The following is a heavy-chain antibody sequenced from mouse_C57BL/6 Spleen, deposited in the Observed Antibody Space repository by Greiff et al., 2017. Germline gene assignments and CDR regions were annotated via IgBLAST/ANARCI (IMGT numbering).Heavy chain of an antibody. CDR1: GYTFTSYW. Sequence: VQLQQPGAELVRPGSSVKLSCKASGYTFTSYWMDWVKQRPGQGLEWIGNIYPSDSETHYNQKFKDKATLTVDKSSSTAYMQLSSLTSEDSAVYYCARTGDSSGYDYWCQGTTLTVSS. CDR3: ARTGDSSGYDY. J-gene: IGHJ2*01. D-gene: IGHD3-2*02. CDR2: IYPSDSET. V-gene: IGHV1-61*01.